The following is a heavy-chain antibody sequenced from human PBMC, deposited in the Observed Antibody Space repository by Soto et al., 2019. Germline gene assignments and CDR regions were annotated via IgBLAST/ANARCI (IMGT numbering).Heavy chain of an antibody. CDR2: VAGKNEDHVT. J-gene: IGHJ5*02. CDR3: SKYIGRPALPAA. D-gene: IGHD1-26*01. V-gene: IGHV3-73*02. CDR1: GFSFSGSA. Sequence: EVQLVESGGGLVQPGGSLKLSCAASGFSFSGSAIHWVRQGSGQGREWVGRVAGKNEDHVTPYAASVQGRFSLSRNDSKNFAYQVMSSQWCVVTVIFCCSKYIGRPALPAALGQGTLVTVSA.